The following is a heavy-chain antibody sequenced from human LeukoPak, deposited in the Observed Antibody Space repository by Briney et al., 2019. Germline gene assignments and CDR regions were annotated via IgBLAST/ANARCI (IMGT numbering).Heavy chain of an antibody. CDR3: TRGRYQFLGPNDS. CDR1: GFTLSDYG. D-gene: IGHD2-2*01. J-gene: IGHJ5*01. V-gene: IGHV3-48*02. Sequence: GGSLRLSYVASGFTLSDYGMSWARQAPGKGLEWISYITTNSVMFYADSVEGRFAISRDNDQNSVYLQMSVLRDDDTAVYYGTRGRYQFLGPNDSWGQGALVTVSS. CDR2: ITTNSVM.